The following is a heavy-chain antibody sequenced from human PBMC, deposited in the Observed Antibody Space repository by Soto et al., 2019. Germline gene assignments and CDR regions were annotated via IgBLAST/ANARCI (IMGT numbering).Heavy chain of an antibody. CDR3: ARGRTLITGTSLDY. Sequence: QVQLQQWGAGLLKPSETLSLTCAVYGGSFSGYYWTWIRQPPGKGLEWIGEINHSGSTNYTPSLRSRVTISVDTSKNQLSLKVNSVTAADTAVYYCARGRTLITGTSLDYWGQGTLVTVSS. CDR2: INHSGST. J-gene: IGHJ4*02. CDR1: GGSFSGYY. D-gene: IGHD1-20*01. V-gene: IGHV4-34*01.